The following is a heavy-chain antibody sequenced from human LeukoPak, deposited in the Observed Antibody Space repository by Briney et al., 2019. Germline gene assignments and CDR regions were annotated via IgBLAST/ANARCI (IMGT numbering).Heavy chain of an antibody. CDR3: ARSGLLRFLEWQD. D-gene: IGHD3-3*01. CDR1: GFTFSSYS. CDR2: ISSSSSTI. V-gene: IGHV3-48*02. J-gene: IGHJ4*02. Sequence: PGGSLRLSCAASGFTFSSYSMNWVRQAPGKGLEWISYISSSSSTIYYADSVKGRITISRDNAKNSLYLQMNSLRDEDTAVYYCARSGLLRFLEWQDWGQGTLVTVSS.